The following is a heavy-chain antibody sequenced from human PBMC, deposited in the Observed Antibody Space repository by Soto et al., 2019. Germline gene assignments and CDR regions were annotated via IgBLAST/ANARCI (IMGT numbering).Heavy chain of an antibody. D-gene: IGHD1-1*01. J-gene: IGHJ4*02. CDR1: GDSFSKYT. CDR2: IIPRFGTT. V-gene: IGHV1-69*01. CDR3: ARGRGLYNSGLSHLDS. Sequence: QMQLVQSGAEVKKPGSSVRVSCKASGDSFSKYTVNWVRQAPRQGLEWMGGIIPRFGTTNFAPTLQDRVTITADESINTVYMELSSLRSEDSALYYCARGRGLYNSGLSHLDSWGQGTLGTVSS.